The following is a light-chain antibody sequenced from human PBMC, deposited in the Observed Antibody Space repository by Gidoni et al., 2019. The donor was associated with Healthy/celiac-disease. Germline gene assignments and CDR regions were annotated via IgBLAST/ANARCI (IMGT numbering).Light chain of an antibody. CDR1: QSDSSY. Sequence: EIVLTQYPATLSLSPGERATLSCRASQSDSSYLAWYQQKPGQAPRLLIYDASNRATGIPARFSGSGSGTDFTLTISSLEPEDFAVYYCQQRSNWATFGGGTKVEIK. CDR2: DAS. CDR3: QQRSNWAT. V-gene: IGKV3-11*01. J-gene: IGKJ4*01.